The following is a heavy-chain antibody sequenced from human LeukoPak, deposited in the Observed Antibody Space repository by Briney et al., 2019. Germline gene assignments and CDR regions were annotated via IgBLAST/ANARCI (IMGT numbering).Heavy chain of an antibody. CDR3: IKDLSGTWSFDY. CDR1: GFTFSVHY. D-gene: IGHD1-26*01. V-gene: IGHV3-64D*08. Sequence: GGSLRLSCSASGFTFSVHYMHWVRQAPGKGLEYVSTISDNGDNTCYADSVKGRFIISRDNSKNTLYLQMNSLRVEDTAVYYCIKDLSGTWSFDYWGQGTLLIVSS. J-gene: IGHJ4*02. CDR2: ISDNGDNT.